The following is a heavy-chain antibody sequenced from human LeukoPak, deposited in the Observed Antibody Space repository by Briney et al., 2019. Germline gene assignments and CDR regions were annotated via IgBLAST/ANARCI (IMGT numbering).Heavy chain of an antibody. CDR2: IYYSGST. J-gene: IGHJ3*02. CDR1: GGSISSGGYY. Sequence: PSETLSLTCTVSGGSISSGGYYWSWIRQHPGKGLEWIGYIYYSGSTYYNPSLKSRVTISVDTSKNQFSLKLSSVTAADTAVYYCARAYYDFWSGYYTGPDAFDIWGQGTMVTVSS. D-gene: IGHD3-3*01. CDR3: ARAYYDFWSGYYTGPDAFDI. V-gene: IGHV4-31*03.